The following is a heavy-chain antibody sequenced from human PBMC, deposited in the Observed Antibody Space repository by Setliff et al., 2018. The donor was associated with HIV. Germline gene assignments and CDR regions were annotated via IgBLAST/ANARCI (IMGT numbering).Heavy chain of an antibody. V-gene: IGHV4-34*01. D-gene: IGHD3-22*01. CDR2: INHSGST. CDR3: ARQFGSGFYFDY. CDR1: GESFSGYY. Sequence: SETLSLTCAVYGESFSGYYWSWIRQSPGEGLEWLGGINHSGSTNHNPSLKSRVAISVDTSKNQFSLKLTSVTAADTALCFCARQFGSGFYFDYWGRGTLVTVSS. J-gene: IGHJ4*02.